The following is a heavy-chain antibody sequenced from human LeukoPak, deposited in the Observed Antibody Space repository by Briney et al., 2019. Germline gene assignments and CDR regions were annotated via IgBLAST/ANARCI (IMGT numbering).Heavy chain of an antibody. J-gene: IGHJ4*02. CDR1: GYTFSTYG. CDR3: ARGGYDFWSGYYNY. CDR2: ISTYNGNT. D-gene: IGHD3-3*01. V-gene: IGHV1-18*01. Sequence: ASVKVSCKASGYTFSTYGISWVRQAPGQGLEWMGWISTYNGNTEYAQKFQGRVTMTTDTSTSAAYMELRSLRSDDTAVYYCARGGYDFWSGYYNYWGQGTLVTVSS.